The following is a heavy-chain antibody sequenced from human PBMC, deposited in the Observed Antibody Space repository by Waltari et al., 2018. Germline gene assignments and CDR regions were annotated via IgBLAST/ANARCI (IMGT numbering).Heavy chain of an antibody. CDR2: IYYSGST. V-gene: IGHV4-59*11. Sequence: QVQLQESGPGLVKPSETLSLTCTVSGGSISSHYWSWIRQPPGKGLEWIGYIYYSGSTNYNPSLKSRFTISVDTSKNQFSLKLSSVTAADTAVYYCARDTYYYDSSGYFFDYWGQGTLVTVSS. D-gene: IGHD3-22*01. CDR1: GGSISSHY. J-gene: IGHJ4*02. CDR3: ARDTYYYDSSGYFFDY.